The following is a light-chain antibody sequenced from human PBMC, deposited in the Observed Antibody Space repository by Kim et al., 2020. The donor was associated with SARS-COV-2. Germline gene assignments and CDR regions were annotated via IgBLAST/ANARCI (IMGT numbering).Light chain of an antibody. CDR1: SLRSYY. CDR2: YNN. Sequence: SSELTQDPAVSVALGQTVRITCQGDSLRSYYASWYQQKPGQAPVLVIYYNNNRPSGIPDRISGSSSGNTASLTITGAQAEDEADYYCNSRDSSGNPLYVFGTGTKVTVL. J-gene: IGLJ1*01. CDR3: NSRDSSGNPLYV. V-gene: IGLV3-19*01.